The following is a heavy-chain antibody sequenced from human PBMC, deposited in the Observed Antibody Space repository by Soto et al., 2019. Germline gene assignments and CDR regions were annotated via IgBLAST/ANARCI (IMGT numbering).Heavy chain of an antibody. CDR3: AKVLSRSWTEGMDV. CDR1: GFTFSSYA. J-gene: IGHJ6*02. CDR2: ISGSGGST. D-gene: IGHD1-1*01. Sequence: QPGGSLRLSCAASGFTFSSYAMSWVRQAPGKGLEWVSAISGSGGSTYYADSVKGRFTISRDNSKNTLYLQMNSLRAEDTAVYYCAKVLSRSWTEGMDVWGQGTTVTVSS. V-gene: IGHV3-23*01.